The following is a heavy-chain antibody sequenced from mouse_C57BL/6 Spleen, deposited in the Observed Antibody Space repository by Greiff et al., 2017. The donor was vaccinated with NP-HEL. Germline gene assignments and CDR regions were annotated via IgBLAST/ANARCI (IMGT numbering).Heavy chain of an antibody. J-gene: IGHJ2*01. D-gene: IGHD2-5*01. CDR3: ARYMRGYYSNPFDY. CDR2: IRNKANGYTT. Sequence: EVKLVESGGGLVQPGGSLSLSCAASGFTFTDYYMSWVRQPPGKALEWLGFIRNKANGYTTEYSASVKGRFTISRDNSQSILYLQMNALRAEDSATYYCARYMRGYYSNPFDYWGQGTTLTVSS. V-gene: IGHV7-3*01. CDR1: GFTFTDYY.